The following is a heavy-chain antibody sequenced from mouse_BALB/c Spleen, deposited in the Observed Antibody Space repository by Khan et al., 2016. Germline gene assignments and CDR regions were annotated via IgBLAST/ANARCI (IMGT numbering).Heavy chain of an antibody. Sequence: QVQLQQSGAELARPGASVKLSCKASGYTFTSYWMQWVKQRPGQGLQWIGTIYPGDGDTRYTQKFKGKATLTADKSSSTAYMQLSSLASEDSAVYYCARGGSGRYAFAYWGQGTLVTVSA. CDR2: IYPGDGDT. CDR1: GYTFTSYW. CDR3: ARGGSGRYAFAY. D-gene: IGHD2-14*01. J-gene: IGHJ3*01. V-gene: IGHV1-87*01.